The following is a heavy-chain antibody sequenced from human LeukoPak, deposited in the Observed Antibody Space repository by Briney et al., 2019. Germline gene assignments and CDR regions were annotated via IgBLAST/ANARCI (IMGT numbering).Heavy chain of an antibody. Sequence: GGSLRLSCTASGFTFTNYAVNWVRQVPGKGLEWVSAVSAGGDNTYYADFVKGRFTISRENSNNTLFLQMNSLRAEDTAIYYCAKDSQYDFVWGSYHYTGYYYMDVWGKGTTVTVSS. V-gene: IGHV3-23*01. D-gene: IGHD3-16*02. CDR2: VSAGGDNT. J-gene: IGHJ6*03. CDR3: AKDSQYDFVWGSYHYTGYYYMDV. CDR1: GFTFTNYA.